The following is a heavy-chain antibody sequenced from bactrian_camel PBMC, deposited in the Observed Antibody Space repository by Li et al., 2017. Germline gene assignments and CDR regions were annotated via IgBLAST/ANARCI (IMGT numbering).Heavy chain of an antibody. J-gene: IGHJ7*01. CDR1: GHTY. V-gene: IGHV3S45*01. Sequence: QVQLVESGGGSVQAGGSLTLSCLISGHTYMGWFRQAPGKEREGVAAIHYGGTRTYYGDSVKGRFSISQESASNTLYLQMNSLQPEDSAMYYCAAGGWVCGLSKIVPAMYDNDYWGKGTQVTVS. CDR2: IHYGGTRT. D-gene: IGHD3*01.